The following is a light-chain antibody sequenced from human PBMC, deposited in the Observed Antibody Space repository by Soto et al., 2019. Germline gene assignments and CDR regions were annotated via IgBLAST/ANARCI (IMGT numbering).Light chain of an antibody. Sequence: QSALTQPRSVSGSPGQSVTISCTGTSSDVGAYNYVSWYQQHPGKVPKLMIYDVSRRPSGVPDRFSGSKSGNTASLTISGLQADDEADYYCCSYAGSYTLVFGGGTKLIVL. V-gene: IGLV2-11*01. CDR2: DVS. CDR1: SSDVGAYNY. J-gene: IGLJ3*02. CDR3: CSYAGSYTLV.